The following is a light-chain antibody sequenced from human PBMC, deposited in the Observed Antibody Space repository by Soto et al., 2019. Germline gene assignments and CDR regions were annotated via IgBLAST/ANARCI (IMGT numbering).Light chain of an antibody. V-gene: IGKV3-11*01. CDR2: DAS. J-gene: IGKJ2*01. CDR1: QSVDND. CDR3: QQRSNWPPT. Sequence: EIVMTQSPATLSVSPGDRATLSCRASQSVDNDLAWYQQKPGQPPGLLIYDASNRATGIPARFSGSGSGTDFTLTISSLEPEDFAVYYCQQRSNWPPTFGQGTKLEIK.